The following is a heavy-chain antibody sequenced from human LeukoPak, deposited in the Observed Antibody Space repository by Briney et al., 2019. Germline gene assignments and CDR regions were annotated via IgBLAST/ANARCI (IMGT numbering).Heavy chain of an antibody. CDR3: ARGHPFSSSWPHDY. V-gene: IGHV1-2*02. CDR2: INPNSGGT. Sequence: ASVKVSCKASGYTFTGYYMHWVRQAPGQGFEWMGWINPNSGGTNYAQKFQGRVTMTRDTSISTAYMELSRLRSDDTAVYYCARGHPFSSSWPHDYWGQGTLVTVSS. D-gene: IGHD6-13*01. J-gene: IGHJ4*02. CDR1: GYTFTGYY.